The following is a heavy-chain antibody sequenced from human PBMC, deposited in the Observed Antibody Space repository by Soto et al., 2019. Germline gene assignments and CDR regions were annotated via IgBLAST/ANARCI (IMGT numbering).Heavy chain of an antibody. CDR2: VSSTTNYI. J-gene: IGHJ4*02. CDR1: GFTFTRYS. Sequence: LRLSCAASGFTFTRYSMNWVRQAPGKGLEWVSSVSSTTNYIYYGDSMKGRFTISRDNAKNSLYLEMNSLRAEDTAVYYCARESEDLTSNFDYWGQGTLVTVSS. CDR3: ARESEDLTSNFDY. V-gene: IGHV3-21*06.